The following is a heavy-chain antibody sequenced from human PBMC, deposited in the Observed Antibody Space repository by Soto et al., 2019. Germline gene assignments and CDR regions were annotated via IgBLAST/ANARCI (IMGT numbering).Heavy chain of an antibody. CDR3: AKGPHNGYSTSWFDY. D-gene: IGHD6-13*01. J-gene: IGHJ4*02. CDR1: GFTFSSYA. Sequence: GVLRLSCAASGFTFSSYAMNWVRQAPGKGLDWVSAISGSGTSTYYADSVRGRFTISRDNSKNTLYLQMDSLRAEDTAVYYCAKGPHNGYSTSWFDYWGQGTLVTVSS. V-gene: IGHV3-23*01. CDR2: ISGSGTST.